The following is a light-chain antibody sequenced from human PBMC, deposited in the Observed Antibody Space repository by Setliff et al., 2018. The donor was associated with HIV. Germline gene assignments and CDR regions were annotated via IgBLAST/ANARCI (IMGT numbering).Light chain of an antibody. CDR1: SSDVGSYNL. Sequence: QSALTQPASVSGSPGQSITMSCTGTSSDVGSYNLVSWYQQHPGKAPNLMLYEVNKRPSGVSNRFSGSKSGNTASLTISGLQAEDEADYYCCSYAGSSTYVFGTGTKVTVL. J-gene: IGLJ1*01. V-gene: IGLV2-23*02. CDR2: EVN. CDR3: CSYAGSSTYV.